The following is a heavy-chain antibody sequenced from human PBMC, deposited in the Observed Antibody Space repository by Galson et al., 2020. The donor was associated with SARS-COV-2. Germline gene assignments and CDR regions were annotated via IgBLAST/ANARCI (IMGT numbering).Heavy chain of an antibody. J-gene: IGHJ6*02. V-gene: IGHV4-39*07. Sequence: ASETLSLTCSVSGDSISRTTYYWTWIRQSPGKGLEWIGTIYYSGTTYYNPSLKSRVTISVDTSKNQFSLGLKSVTVADTAVYFCAIDHMKVRRDRWYYYGMDVWGEGTTVSVSS. CDR1: GDSISRTTYY. CDR2: IYYSGTT. CDR3: AIDHMKVRRDRWYYYGMDV.